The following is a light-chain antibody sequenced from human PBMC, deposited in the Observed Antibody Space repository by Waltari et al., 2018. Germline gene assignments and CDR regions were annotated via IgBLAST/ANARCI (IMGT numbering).Light chain of an antibody. CDR3: LLYYGGPWV. CDR1: TGPVPSDYY. J-gene: IGLJ3*02. Sequence: QTVVTQEPSLTVSPGGPVTLPCASRTGPVPSDYYPNWFQQKPGPAPRALIHSTSVRHSWTPTRFAGSLLGDKAALTLSGVQPEDEADYYCLLYYGGPWVFGGGTKVTVL. CDR2: STS. V-gene: IGLV7-43*01.